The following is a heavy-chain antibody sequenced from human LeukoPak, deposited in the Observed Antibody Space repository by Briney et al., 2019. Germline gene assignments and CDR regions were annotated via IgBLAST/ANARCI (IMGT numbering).Heavy chain of an antibody. Sequence: SETLSLTCTVSGYSISNGYYWGWIRRPPGKGLEWIGTTYHSGSTYYNPSLKSRVTISVDTSKNQFSLKLSSVTAADTAVYYCARGGVVTARLAHFDYWGQGTLVTVSS. D-gene: IGHD2-21*02. CDR3: ARGGVVTARLAHFDY. J-gene: IGHJ4*02. CDR2: TYHSGST. V-gene: IGHV4-38-2*02. CDR1: GYSISNGYY.